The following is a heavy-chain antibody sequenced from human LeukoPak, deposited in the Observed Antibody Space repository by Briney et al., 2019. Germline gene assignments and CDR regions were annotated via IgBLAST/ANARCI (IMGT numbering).Heavy chain of an antibody. CDR1: GLTFSDYY. J-gene: IGHJ4*02. V-gene: IGHV3-11*06. Sequence: GGSLRLSCAASGLTFSDYYMSWIRQAPGKGLEWVSYISSSSSYTNYADSVKGRFTISIDNAKNSLYLQMNSLRAEDTAVYYCARDAYSSSWDVDYWGQGTLVTVSS. D-gene: IGHD6-13*01. CDR2: ISSSSSYT. CDR3: ARDAYSSSWDVDY.